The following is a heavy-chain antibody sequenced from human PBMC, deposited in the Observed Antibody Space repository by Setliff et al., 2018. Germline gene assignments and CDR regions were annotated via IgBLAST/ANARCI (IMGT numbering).Heavy chain of an antibody. CDR2: ISAGGGST. CDR1: GFSFSSYA. Sequence: GSLRLSCAASGFSFSSYAVTWVRQAPGEGLEWVSAISAGGGSTYSADSVKGRFTISRDNSKNTLYLQMNSLRAEDTAVYYCARRVREYQLLFGDYYYYMDVWGKGTTVTVSS. V-gene: IGHV3-23*01. D-gene: IGHD2-2*01. CDR3: ARRVREYQLLFGDYYYYMDV. J-gene: IGHJ6*03.